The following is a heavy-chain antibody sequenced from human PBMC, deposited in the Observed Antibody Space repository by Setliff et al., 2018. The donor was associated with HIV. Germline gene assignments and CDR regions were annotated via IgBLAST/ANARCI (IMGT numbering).Heavy chain of an antibody. J-gene: IGHJ2*01. CDR1: GGSISSHY. Sequence: NPSETLSLTCTVSGGSISSHYWSWIRQPPGKGLEWIGYIYYSGSTNYNPSLKSRVTILVDTSKNQFSLKLTSVTPADTAVYYCARGARSYFDLWGRGTLVTVSS. CDR2: IYYSGST. V-gene: IGHV4-59*11. CDR3: ARGARSYFDL.